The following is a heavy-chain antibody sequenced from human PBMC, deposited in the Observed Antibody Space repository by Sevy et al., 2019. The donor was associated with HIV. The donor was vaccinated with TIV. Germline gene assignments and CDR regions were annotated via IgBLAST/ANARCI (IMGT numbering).Heavy chain of an antibody. CDR2: FDPEDGEI. CDR3: TTMEYYRNVIGDSSGDY. J-gene: IGHJ4*02. V-gene: IGHV1-24*01. CDR1: GYTLTELS. D-gene: IGHD2-21*01. Sequence: ASVKVSCKVSGYTLTELSMHWVRQAPGKGLEWMGGFDPEDGEIMYAHNLQGRVTMTEDTSTGTAYMELSSLGSEDTAFYYCTTMEYYRNVIGDSSGDYWGQGTLVTVSS.